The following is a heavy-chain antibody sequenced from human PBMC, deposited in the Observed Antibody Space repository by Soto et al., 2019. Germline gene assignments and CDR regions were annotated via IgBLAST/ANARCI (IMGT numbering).Heavy chain of an antibody. V-gene: IGHV4-30-2*01. CDR1: GGSISSGGYS. CDR3: ARASTTVTTLDY. J-gene: IGHJ4*02. D-gene: IGHD4-17*01. CDR2: IYHSGST. Sequence: ASETLSLTCTVSGGSISSGGYSWSWIRQPPGKGLEWIGYIYHSGSTYYSPSLKSRVTISVDRSKNQFSLKLSSVTAADTAVYYCARASTTVTTLDYWGQGTLVTVSS.